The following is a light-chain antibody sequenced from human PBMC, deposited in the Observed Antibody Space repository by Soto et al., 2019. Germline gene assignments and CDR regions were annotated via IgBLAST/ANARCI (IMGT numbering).Light chain of an antibody. CDR1: STDVGAYNY. CDR3: CSYAGSYSYV. Sequence: QSVLTQPRSVSGSPGQSVTISCTGTSTDVGAYNYVSWYQQHPGKAPKLMIYDVSRRPSGVPDRFSGSKSGNTASLTISRLQAEDEADYYCCSYAGSYSYVFGTGTKVTVL. V-gene: IGLV2-11*01. J-gene: IGLJ1*01. CDR2: DVS.